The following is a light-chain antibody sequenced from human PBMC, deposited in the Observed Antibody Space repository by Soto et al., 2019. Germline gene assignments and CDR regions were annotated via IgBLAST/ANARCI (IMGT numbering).Light chain of an antibody. CDR1: QSIRINY. J-gene: IGKJ1*01. V-gene: IGKV3-20*01. CDR2: GAS. CDR3: QQYGSSPWT. Sequence: ETVLTQSPGTLSLSPGERATLSCRASQSIRINYLAWYRQTPGQAPRLLIYGASNRATGIPDRFSGSGSGTDFTLIISRLEPEDFALYYCQQYGSSPWTFGQGTKVEIK.